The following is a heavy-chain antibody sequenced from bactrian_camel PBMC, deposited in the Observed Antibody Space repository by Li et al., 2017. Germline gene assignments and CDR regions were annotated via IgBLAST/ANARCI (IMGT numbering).Heavy chain of an antibody. V-gene: IGHV3S55*01. CDR1: GYISCRHC. J-gene: IGHJ4*01. D-gene: IGHD1*01. Sequence: HVQLVESGGGSVQAGGSLRLSCTHSGYISCRHCMGWFRQAPGKAREGIAGIRRDGDEYYAGSVKGRFTISQDNAKKTLYLQMDNLTPEDTAMYYCAADDLHRRRPGDSVAFGRRFTYWGQGTQVTVS. CDR2: IRRDGDE. CDR3: AADDLHRRRPGDSVAFGRRFTY.